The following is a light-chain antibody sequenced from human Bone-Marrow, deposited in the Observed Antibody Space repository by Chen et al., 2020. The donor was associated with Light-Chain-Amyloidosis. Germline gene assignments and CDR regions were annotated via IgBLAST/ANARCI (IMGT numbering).Light chain of an antibody. CDR3: YSTDISGNVAV. CDR2: DDN. J-gene: IGLJ3*02. CDR1: ALPKKY. V-gene: IGLV3-10*01. Sequence: SYELTQPPSVSVSPGQTARITCSGAALPKKYAFWYQQKSGQAPVLVIYDDNKRASEFPERFSGSSSGTVATLTISGAQVEDEAVYHCYSTDISGNVAVFGGGTKLTVL.